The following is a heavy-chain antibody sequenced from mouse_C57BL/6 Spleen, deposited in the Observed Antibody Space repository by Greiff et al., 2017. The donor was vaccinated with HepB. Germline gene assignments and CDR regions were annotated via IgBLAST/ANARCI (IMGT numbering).Heavy chain of an antibody. CDR1: GYTFTDYY. CDR2: IYPGSGNT. D-gene: IGHD1-1*01. CDR3: ARSVYYYGSSYAY. J-gene: IGHJ2*01. Sequence: VQLQQSGAELVRPGASVKLSCKASGYTFTDYYINWVKQRPGQGLEWIARIYPGSGNTYYNEKFKGKATLTAEKSSSTAYMQLSSLTSEDSAVYFCARSVYYYGSSYAYWGQGTTLTVSS. V-gene: IGHV1-76*01.